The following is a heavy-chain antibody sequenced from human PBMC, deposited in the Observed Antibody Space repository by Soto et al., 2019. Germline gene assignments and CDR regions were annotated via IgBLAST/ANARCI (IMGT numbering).Heavy chain of an antibody. D-gene: IGHD2-15*01. V-gene: IGHV3-49*04. CDR2: IRIKAYGGTT. Sequence: GCMRLACTGCGFSVGDYAMTSVCLAPGKGLEWVGFIRIKAYGGTTEWAAAVRGRFTFSRDDSKRIAYLQMNSLKTQDTGVYWCTRGTRRYGMGIWGKRTTGTVSS. J-gene: IGHJ6*04. CDR3: TRGTRRYGMGI. CDR1: GFSVGDYA.